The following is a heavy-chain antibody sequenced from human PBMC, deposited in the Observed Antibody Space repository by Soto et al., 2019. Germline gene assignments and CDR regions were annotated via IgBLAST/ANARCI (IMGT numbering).Heavy chain of an antibody. CDR3: ARSTYYDILTGYHYYYYGMDV. V-gene: IGHV3-30*03. CDR1: GFTFSSYG. Sequence: GGSLRLSCAASGFTFSSYGMHWVRQAPGKGLEWVAVISYDGSNKYYADSVKGRFTISRDNSKNTLYLQMNSLRAEDTAVYYCARSTYYDILTGYHYYYYGMDVWGQGTTVTVSS. CDR2: ISYDGSNK. J-gene: IGHJ6*02. D-gene: IGHD3-9*01.